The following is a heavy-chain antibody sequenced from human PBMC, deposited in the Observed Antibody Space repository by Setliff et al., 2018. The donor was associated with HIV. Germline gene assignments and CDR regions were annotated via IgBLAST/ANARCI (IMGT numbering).Heavy chain of an antibody. Sequence: SVMVSCKASGGTFGIYGISWVRQAPGQGLEWMGGTIPMFGTANYAQKFQGRVTITADESTNTGYTELSGLRFEDTAVYYCARESACSSASCPKVLDYWGQGTLVTVSS. V-gene: IGHV1-69*13. CDR3: ARESACSSASCPKVLDY. CDR1: GGTFGIYG. J-gene: IGHJ4*02. D-gene: IGHD2-2*01. CDR2: TIPMFGTA.